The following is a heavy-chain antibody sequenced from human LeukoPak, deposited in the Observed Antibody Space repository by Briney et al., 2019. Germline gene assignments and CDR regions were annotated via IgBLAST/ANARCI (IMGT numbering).Heavy chain of an antibody. CDR3: ARERKWLGPFDY. J-gene: IGHJ4*02. Sequence: GRSLRLSCAAYGFTFSSYAMHLVRQAPGKGLEWVAVISYDGSNKYYADSVKGRFTISRDNSKNTLYLQMNSLRAEDTAVYYCARERKWLGPFDYWGQGTLVTVSS. CDR2: ISYDGSNK. CDR1: GFTFSSYA. D-gene: IGHD6-19*01. V-gene: IGHV3-30-3*01.